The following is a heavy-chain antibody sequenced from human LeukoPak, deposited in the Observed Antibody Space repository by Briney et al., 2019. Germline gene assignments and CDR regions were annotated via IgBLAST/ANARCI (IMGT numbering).Heavy chain of an antibody. CDR1: GDSISTYY. CDR2: TYYSGST. Sequence: SETLSLTCTVSGDSISTYYWSWIGQPPGKGLEWIGYTYYSGSTNYNPSLKSRVTISIDTSKNQFSPNLSSVTAADTAVYYCAGTDYGSSWYAYWGQGTLVTVSS. V-gene: IGHV4-59*13. J-gene: IGHJ4*02. CDR3: AGTDYGSSWYAY. D-gene: IGHD6-13*01.